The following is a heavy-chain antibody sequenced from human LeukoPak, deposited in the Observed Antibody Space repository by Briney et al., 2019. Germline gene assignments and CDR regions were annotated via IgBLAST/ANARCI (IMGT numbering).Heavy chain of an antibody. V-gene: IGHV3-23*01. Sequence: PGGSLRLSCAASGFTLSSYAMSWVRQAPGKGLEWVSAISGSGGSTYYADSVKGRFTISRDNSKNTLYLQMNSLRAEDTAVYYCAKDSAAARPFNYFDYWGKGTLVTVSS. CDR3: AKDSAAARPFNYFDY. J-gene: IGHJ4*02. CDR2: ISGSGGST. D-gene: IGHD6-6*01. CDR1: GFTLSSYA.